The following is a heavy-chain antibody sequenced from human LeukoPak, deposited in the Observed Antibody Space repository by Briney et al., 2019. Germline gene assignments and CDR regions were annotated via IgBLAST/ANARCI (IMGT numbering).Heavy chain of an antibody. V-gene: IGHV4-61*02. J-gene: IGHJ4*02. CDR2: FLSGEGT. CDR1: GGSISSGGYY. CDR3: AIRSREPTAFDY. Sequence: SQTLSLTCTVSGGSISSGGYYWSWIRQPAGKGLEWVGRFLSGEGTTYNPSLKSRLTVSLDTSKNQFSLRLNSVTAADTAVYYCAIRSREPTAFDYWGQGTLVTVSS. D-gene: IGHD2-2*01.